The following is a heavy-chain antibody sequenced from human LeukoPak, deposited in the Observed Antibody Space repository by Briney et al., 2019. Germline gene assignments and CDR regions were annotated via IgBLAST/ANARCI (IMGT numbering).Heavy chain of an antibody. CDR3: GRGTSSSPNWFDP. Sequence: PGGSLRLSCAASGFTFSSYWMSCVRQAPGKGLEWVANIKVDGSARYYVDSVKGRFTISRDNAKNSLYLEMNSLRAEDTAVYYCGRGTSSSPNWFDPWGQGTLVTVSS. J-gene: IGHJ5*02. CDR2: IKVDGSAR. V-gene: IGHV3-7*04. D-gene: IGHD6-13*01. CDR1: GFTFSSYW.